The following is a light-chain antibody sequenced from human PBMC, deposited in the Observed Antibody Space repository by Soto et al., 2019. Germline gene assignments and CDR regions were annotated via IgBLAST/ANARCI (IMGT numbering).Light chain of an antibody. J-gene: IGKJ1*01. CDR3: QRGYSTPWT. Sequence: DIQMTQSPSSLSASVGDRVTITCRASQSISSYLNWYQQKPGKAPKLLIYAASSLQSGVPSRFSGSGSGTDFTLTTSSLQPEVFATSYCQRGYSTPWTFGQGTKGKIK. CDR2: AAS. CDR1: QSISSY. V-gene: IGKV1-39*01.